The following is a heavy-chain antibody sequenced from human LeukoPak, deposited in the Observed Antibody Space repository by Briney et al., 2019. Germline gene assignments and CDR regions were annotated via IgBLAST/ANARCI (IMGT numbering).Heavy chain of an antibody. Sequence: GRSLRLSCAASGFTFSSYGMHWVRQAPGKGLEWGAVIWEDGSNKYYPDSVKGRFTISRDNSKNPLSVQMTSLSAEDRAVYYCAREGGYSGYEAFDYWGQGTLVTV. V-gene: IGHV3-33*01. D-gene: IGHD5-12*01. CDR1: GFTFSSYG. CDR3: AREGGYSGYEAFDY. J-gene: IGHJ4*02. CDR2: IWEDGSNK.